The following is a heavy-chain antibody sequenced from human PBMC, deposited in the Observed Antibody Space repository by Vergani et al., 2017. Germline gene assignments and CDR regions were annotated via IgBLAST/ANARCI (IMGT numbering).Heavy chain of an antibody. CDR1: GFTFSNAW. J-gene: IGHJ4*02. D-gene: IGHD3-22*01. CDR3: TRPNYYDSSGYTRFDY. V-gene: IGHV3-15*01. Sequence: EVQLVESGGGLVKPGGSLRLSCAASGFTFSNAWMSWVRQAPGKGLEWVGRIKSKTDGGTVDYAAPVKGRFTISRDDSKNTLYLQMNSLETEDTAVYYCTRPNYYDSSGYTRFDYWGQGTLVTVSS. CDR2: IKSKTDGGTV.